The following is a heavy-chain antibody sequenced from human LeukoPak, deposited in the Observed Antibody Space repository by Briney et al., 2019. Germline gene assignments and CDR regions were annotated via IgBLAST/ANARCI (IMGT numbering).Heavy chain of an antibody. CDR1: GGSISNTNW. CDR2: ISLTGLT. V-gene: IGHV4-4*02. J-gene: IGHJ4*02. Sequence: SETLSLTCGVSGGSISNTNWWSWVRQPPGQGLEWIGEISLTGLTHYNPSLESRVTVSLDKSKNQLSLNLTSVAAADTAVYYCSRENGAFSPFGYWGQGTLVTVLS. CDR3: SRENGAFSPFGY. D-gene: IGHD2-8*01.